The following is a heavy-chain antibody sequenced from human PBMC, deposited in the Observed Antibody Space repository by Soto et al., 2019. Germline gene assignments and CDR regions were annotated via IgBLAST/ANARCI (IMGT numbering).Heavy chain of an antibody. V-gene: IGHV3-30*03. CDR1: GFTFSSYG. CDR2: ISYDGSNK. Sequence: SLRLSCAASGFTFSSYGMHWVRQAPGKGLEWVAVISYDGSNKYYADSVKGRFTISRGNSKNTLYLQMNSLSAEDTAVYYCARRDQIAYYYGMDVWGQGTTVTVSS. CDR3: ARRDQIAYYYGMDV. J-gene: IGHJ6*02. D-gene: IGHD2-21*01.